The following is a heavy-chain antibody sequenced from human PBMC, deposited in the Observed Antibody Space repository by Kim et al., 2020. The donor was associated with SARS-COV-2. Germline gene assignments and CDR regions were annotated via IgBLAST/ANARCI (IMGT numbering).Heavy chain of an antibody. V-gene: IGHV1-8*01. CDR3: ARGLLSSIAARSHFDY. D-gene: IGHD6-6*01. CDR1: GYTFTSYD. CDR2: MNPNSGNT. J-gene: IGHJ4*02. Sequence: ASVKVSCKASGYTFTSYDINWVRQATGQGLEWMGWMNPNSGNTGYAQKFQGRVTMTRNTSISTAYMELSSLRSEDTAVYYCARGLLSSIAARSHFDYWGQGTLVTVSS.